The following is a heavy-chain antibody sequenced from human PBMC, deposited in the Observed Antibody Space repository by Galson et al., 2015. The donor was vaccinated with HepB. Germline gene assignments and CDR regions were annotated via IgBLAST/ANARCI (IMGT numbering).Heavy chain of an antibody. D-gene: IGHD2-15*01. J-gene: IGHJ6*04. V-gene: IGHV3-74*01. CDR1: GFTFSKYW. Sequence: SLRLSCAASGFTFSKYWMHWVRQAPGKGLVWVSRINSDGSSTTYADSVKGRFTVSRDNAKNTLYLQMNSLRVEDTAVYYCASLVAYYYFGMDVWGEGTTVTVSS. CDR2: INSDGSST. CDR3: ASLVAYYYFGMDV.